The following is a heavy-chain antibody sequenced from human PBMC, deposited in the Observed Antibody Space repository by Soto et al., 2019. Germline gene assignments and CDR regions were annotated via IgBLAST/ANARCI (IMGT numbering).Heavy chain of an antibody. Sequence: GGSLRLSCAASGFTFDDYAMHWVRQAPGKGLEWVSGISWNSGSIGYADSVKGRFTISRDNAKNSLYLQMNSLRAEDTALYYCAKDINIVATIDAFDIWGQGTMVTVSS. CDR1: GFTFDDYA. CDR2: ISWNSGSI. J-gene: IGHJ3*02. D-gene: IGHD5-12*01. V-gene: IGHV3-9*01. CDR3: AKDINIVATIDAFDI.